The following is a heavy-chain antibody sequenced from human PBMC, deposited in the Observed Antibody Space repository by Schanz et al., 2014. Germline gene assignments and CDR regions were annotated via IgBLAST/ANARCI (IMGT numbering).Heavy chain of an antibody. CDR3: ARAARRTRVVPLYFDY. CDR2: IYYSGGT. J-gene: IGHJ4*02. D-gene: IGHD2-2*01. Sequence: QLVGSGGGLIQPGGSLRLSCTASGFAFSDHYMDWVRQAPGKGLEWVGYIYYSGGTYYSPSLKSRVSISLDTSKNQFSLKLRSVTAADTAVYYCARAARRTRVVPLYFDYWGQGTLVTVSS. CDR1: GFAFSDHY. V-gene: IGHV4-31*02.